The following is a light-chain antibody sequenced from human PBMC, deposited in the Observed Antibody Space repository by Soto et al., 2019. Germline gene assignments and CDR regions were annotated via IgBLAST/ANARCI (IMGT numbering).Light chain of an antibody. CDR1: QSISSW. CDR2: YAS. J-gene: IGKJ1*01. V-gene: IGKV1-5*01. CDR3: QQYNSYSGT. Sequence: DIQMTQSPSTLSASVGDRVTITCRASQSISSWLDWYQQKPGKAPKLLIYYASSLESGVPSRFSGSGSGTEFTLTISSLQPDEFATYYCQQYNSYSGTFGQGTKVEI.